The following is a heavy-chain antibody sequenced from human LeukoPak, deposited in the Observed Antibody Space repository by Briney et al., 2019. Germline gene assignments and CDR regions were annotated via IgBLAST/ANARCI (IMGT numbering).Heavy chain of an antibody. CDR3: ARSGGGYSYGGLNWFDP. Sequence: GGSLRLSCAASGFTFSSYSMNWVRQAPGKGLEWVSYISSSSSTIYYADSVKGRFTISRDNAKNSLYLQMNSLRAEDTAVYYCARSGGGYSYGGLNWFDPWGQGTLVTVSS. J-gene: IGHJ5*02. CDR2: ISSSSSTI. CDR1: GFTFSSYS. V-gene: IGHV3-48*04. D-gene: IGHD5-18*01.